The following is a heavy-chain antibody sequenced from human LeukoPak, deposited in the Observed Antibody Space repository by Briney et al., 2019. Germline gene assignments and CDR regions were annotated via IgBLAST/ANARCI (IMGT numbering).Heavy chain of an antibody. V-gene: IGHV4-59*08. J-gene: IGHJ4*02. CDR2: VYYSGRT. D-gene: IGHD3-22*01. CDR1: GGSINNYY. CDR3: ARHGYDSNGLD. Sequence: PSETLSLTCTVSGGSINNYYWSWIRQPPGQGLQWIGYVYYSGRTSYNSSLQSRVTISVNTSKSEFSLKFSSVIAADTAVYYCARHGYDSNGLDWGQGTLVTVSS.